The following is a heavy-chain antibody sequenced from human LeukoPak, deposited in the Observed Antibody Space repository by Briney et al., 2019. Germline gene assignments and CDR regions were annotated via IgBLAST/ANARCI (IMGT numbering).Heavy chain of an antibody. CDR1: GFTFSSYS. J-gene: IGHJ4*02. Sequence: GGSLRLPCAASGFTFSSYSTNWVRQAPRKGLEWVSYISSSSSTIYYADSVKGRFTISRDNAKNSLYLQMNSLRAEDTAVYYCARVQDIVVVPAALDYWGQGTLVTVSS. CDR2: ISSSSSTI. V-gene: IGHV3-48*01. D-gene: IGHD2-2*01. CDR3: ARVQDIVVVPAALDY.